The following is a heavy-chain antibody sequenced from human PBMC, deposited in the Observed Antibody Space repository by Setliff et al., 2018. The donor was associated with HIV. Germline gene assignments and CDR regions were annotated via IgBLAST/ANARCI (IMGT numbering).Heavy chain of an antibody. V-gene: IGHV4-34*01. CDR2: LNYDGVT. Sequence: SETLSLTCSVYGGSFSGSYWSWIRQPPGKGLEWIGELNYDGVTNHNPSLRSRVTISVDTSRKQWSLRLNSVTAADTAVYYCARGHPIVPTGLVSFYFDHWGQGTLVTVSS. J-gene: IGHJ4*02. CDR1: GGSFSGSY. CDR3: ARGHPIVPTGLVSFYFDH. D-gene: IGHD2-2*01.